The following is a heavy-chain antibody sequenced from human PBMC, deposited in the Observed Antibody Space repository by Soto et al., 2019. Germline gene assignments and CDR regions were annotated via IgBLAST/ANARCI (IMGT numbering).Heavy chain of an antibody. D-gene: IGHD6-6*01. V-gene: IGHV4-34*01. J-gene: IGHJ5*02. CDR1: GGSFSGYY. CDR3: VSLTYSSSSFWFDP. CDR2: INHSGST. Sequence: SETLSLTCAVYGGSFSGYYWSWIRQPPGKGLEWIGEINHSGSTNYNPSLKSRVTISVDTSKNQFSLKLSSVTAADTAVYYCVSLTYSSSSFWFDPWGQGTLVTVSS.